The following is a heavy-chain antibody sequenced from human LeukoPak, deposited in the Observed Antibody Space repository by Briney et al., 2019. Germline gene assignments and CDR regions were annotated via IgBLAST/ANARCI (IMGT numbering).Heavy chain of an antibody. Sequence: GGSLRLSCAASGFTFSSYSMNWVRQAPGKGLEWVSSINSSSYKYYSDSVKGGFTISRDNANNSLYLQINSLRAEDTAVYYCATTPLDYGDYVFDYWGQGTLVTVSS. J-gene: IGHJ4*02. CDR3: ATTPLDYGDYVFDY. CDR2: INSSSYK. D-gene: IGHD4-17*01. V-gene: IGHV3-21*01. CDR1: GFTFSSYS.